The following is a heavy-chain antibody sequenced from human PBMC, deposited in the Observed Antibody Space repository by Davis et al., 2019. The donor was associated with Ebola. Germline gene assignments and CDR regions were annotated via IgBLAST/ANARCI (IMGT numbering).Heavy chain of an antibody. V-gene: IGHV4-34*01. Sequence: SETLSLTCAVYGESFSGYYWSWIRQPPGKGLEWIGEINHSGSTNYIPSLKSRATLSVDSSKNQFSLKLTSVTAADTAVYYCARGNYERNYYHYGLDVWGQGTTVTVSS. CDR3: ARGNYERNYYHYGLDV. CDR2: INHSGST. D-gene: IGHD3-3*01. CDR1: GESFSGYY. J-gene: IGHJ6*02.